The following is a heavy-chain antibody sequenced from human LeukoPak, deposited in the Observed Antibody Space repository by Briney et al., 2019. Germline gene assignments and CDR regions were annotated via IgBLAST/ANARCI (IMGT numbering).Heavy chain of an antibody. V-gene: IGHV1-69*05. CDR3: ARGGCIGRGSRSYDNWFDY. CDR2: IIPIFGTA. D-gene: IGHD3-10*01. Sequence: VASVKVSCKASGGTFSSYAISWVRQAPGQGLEWMGGIIPIFGTANYAQKFQGRVTITTDESTSTAYMELSTLRSEETAVYCDARGGCIGRGSRSYDNWFDYWGQGTLVTVSS. J-gene: IGHJ4*02. CDR1: GGTFSSYA.